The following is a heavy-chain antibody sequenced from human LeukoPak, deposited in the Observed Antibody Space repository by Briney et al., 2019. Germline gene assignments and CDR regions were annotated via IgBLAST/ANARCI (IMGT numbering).Heavy chain of an antibody. CDR2: ISHDGSNK. Sequence: GGSLRLSCAASGFTFSSYAMSWVRQAPGKGLEWVAVISHDGSNKYHADSVKGRFTISRDNAKNSLYLQMNSLRAEDTALYYCVGSSGYFAPGYWGQGTLVTVSS. V-gene: IGHV3-30*04. J-gene: IGHJ4*02. CDR3: VGSSGYFAPGY. CDR1: GFTFSSYA. D-gene: IGHD3-22*01.